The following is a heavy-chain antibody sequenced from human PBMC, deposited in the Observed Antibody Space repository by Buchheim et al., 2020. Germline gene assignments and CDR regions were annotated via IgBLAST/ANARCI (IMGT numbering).Heavy chain of an antibody. CDR3: AKGSRGYTNYYFDY. CDR1: GFSFSGYA. J-gene: IGHJ4*02. V-gene: IGHV3-23*04. D-gene: IGHD4-11*01. Sequence: EVQLVDSGGGLVQPGESLRLSCAASGFSFSGYAMSWVRQAPGKGLGWVSSISGNGATTFNADSVKGRFTISRDNSKHMLYLQMNSLRAEDTAVYFCAKGSRGYTNYYFDYWGQGTL. CDR2: ISGNGATT.